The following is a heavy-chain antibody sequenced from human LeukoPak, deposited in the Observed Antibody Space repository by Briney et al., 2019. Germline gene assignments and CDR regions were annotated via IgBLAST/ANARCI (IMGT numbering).Heavy chain of an antibody. CDR2: IRSKAYGGTT. J-gene: IGHJ4*02. D-gene: IGHD6-13*01. V-gene: IGHV3-49*03. Sequence: GGSLRLSCTASGFTFGDYAMSWFRQAPGKGLEWVGFIRSKAYGGTTEYAASVKGRFTISRDDSKSIAYLQMNSLKTEDTAVYYRTRVGIAAENYYFDYWGQGTLVTVSS. CDR1: GFTFGDYA. CDR3: TRVGIAAENYYFDY.